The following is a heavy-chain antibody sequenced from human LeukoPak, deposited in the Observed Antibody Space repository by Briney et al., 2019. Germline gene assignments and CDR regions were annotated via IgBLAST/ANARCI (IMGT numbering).Heavy chain of an antibody. CDR1: GYTFTSYY. V-gene: IGHV3-7*05. Sequence: GGSLRLSCAASGYTFTSYYMRWVRQAPGKGLEWVANIKQDGSDKYYADTVKGRFTISRDTAKNTLYLEMSSLRAEDTAVYDCAADQRYCSSSSFHSEAFDYWGQGTLVTVSS. J-gene: IGHJ4*02. CDR2: IKQDGSDK. CDR3: AADQRYCSSSSFHSEAFDY. D-gene: IGHD2-15*01.